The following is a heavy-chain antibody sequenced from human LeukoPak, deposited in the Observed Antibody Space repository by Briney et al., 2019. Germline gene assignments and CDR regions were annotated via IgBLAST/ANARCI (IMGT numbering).Heavy chain of an antibody. CDR2: IYYSGST. J-gene: IGHJ4*02. CDR1: GDSISSGDYY. Sequence: SETLSLTCTVSGDSISSGDYYWSWIRQPPGKGLEWIGYIYYSGSTYYNPSLKSRVTISVDTSKNQFSLKLSSVTAADTAVYYCAGGYDSSGYYRYWGQGTLVTVSS. V-gene: IGHV4-30-4*01. D-gene: IGHD3-22*01. CDR3: AGGYDSSGYYRY.